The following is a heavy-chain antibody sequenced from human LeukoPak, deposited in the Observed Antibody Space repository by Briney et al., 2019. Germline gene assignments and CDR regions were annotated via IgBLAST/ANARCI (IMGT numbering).Heavy chain of an antibody. CDR3: ARDLNLGRARGIIITALGY. Sequence: ASVKVSCKASGYTFTGYYMHWVRQAPGQGLEWMGWISAYNGNTNYAQKLQGRVTMTTDTSTSTAYMELRSLRSDDTAVYYCARDLNLGRARGIIITALGYWGQGTLVTVSS. V-gene: IGHV1-18*04. CDR2: ISAYNGNT. D-gene: IGHD3-10*01. CDR1: GYTFTGYY. J-gene: IGHJ4*02.